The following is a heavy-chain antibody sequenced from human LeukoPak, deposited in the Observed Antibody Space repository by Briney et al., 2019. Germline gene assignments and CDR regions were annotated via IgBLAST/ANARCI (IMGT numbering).Heavy chain of an antibody. D-gene: IGHD3-3*01. CDR1: GFTFSSYA. V-gene: IGHV3-23*01. Sequence: GGSLRLSCAASGFTFSSYAMSWVRQAPGKGLEWVSAIRGSGGSTYYADSVKGRFTTSRDNSKNTLYLQMNSLRAEDTAVYYCAKDGLIRFLEWFREYYFDYWGQGTLVTVSS. CDR2: IRGSGGST. CDR3: AKDGLIRFLEWFREYYFDY. J-gene: IGHJ4*02.